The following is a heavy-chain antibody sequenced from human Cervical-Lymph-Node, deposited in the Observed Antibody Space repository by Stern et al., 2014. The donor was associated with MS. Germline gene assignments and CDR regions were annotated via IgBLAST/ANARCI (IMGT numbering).Heavy chain of an antibody. CDR3: AHTLVGMDDILTGSVFDY. CDR2: IYWDDDK. Sequence: QVTLKESGPTLVKPTQTLTLTCSFSGFSLSTRGVGVGWIRQPPGKALEWLALIYWDDDKRFSPSMKSSLTITKDTSKNQVVLTMTNMDPVDTATYYCAHTLVGMDDILTGSVFDYWGQGTVVTVSS. V-gene: IGHV2-5*02. D-gene: IGHD3-9*01. J-gene: IGHJ4*02. CDR1: GFSLSTRGVG.